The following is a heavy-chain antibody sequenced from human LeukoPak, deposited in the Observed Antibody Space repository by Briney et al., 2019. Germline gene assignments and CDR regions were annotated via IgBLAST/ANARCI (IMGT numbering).Heavy chain of an antibody. V-gene: IGHV3-23*01. CDR2: ISGSGVGT. J-gene: IGHJ4*02. CDR1: GFTFSSYA. Sequence: PGGSLRLSCAASGFTFSSYAMSWVRQAPGKGLEWVSAISGSGVGTYYAGSVEGRFTISRDNSKNTLYLQMNSLRAEDTAVYYCAGADWSWGLVPLDYWGQGTLVTVSS. D-gene: IGHD3-9*01. CDR3: AGADWSWGLVPLDY.